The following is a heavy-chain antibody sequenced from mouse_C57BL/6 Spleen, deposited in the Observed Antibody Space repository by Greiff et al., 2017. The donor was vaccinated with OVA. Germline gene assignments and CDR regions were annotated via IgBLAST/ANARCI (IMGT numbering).Heavy chain of an antibody. V-gene: IGHV1-15*01. CDR3: TRDTTVVAFDY. Sequence: LVESGAELVRPGASVTLSCKASGYTFTDYEMHWVKQTPVHGLEWIGAIDPETGGTAYNQKFKGKAILTADKFSSTAYMELRSLTSEDSAVYYCTRDTTVVAFDYWGQGTTLTVSS. CDR2: IDPETGGT. D-gene: IGHD1-1*01. J-gene: IGHJ2*01. CDR1: GYTFTDYE.